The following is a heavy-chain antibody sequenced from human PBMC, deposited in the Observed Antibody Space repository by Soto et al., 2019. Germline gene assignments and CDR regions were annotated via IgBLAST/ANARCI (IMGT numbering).Heavy chain of an antibody. CDR3: ARGSCISIRCEKGYYGMDV. V-gene: IGHV1-69*13. J-gene: IGHJ6*02. Sequence: GASVKVSCKASGGTFSSYDISGVRQAPGQGLEWMGGIIPIFGTANYAQKFQGRVTITADESTSTAYMGLSSLRSEDTAVYYCARGSCISIRCEKGYYGMDVWGQGNTVTVS. D-gene: IGHD2-2*01. CDR1: GGTFSSYD. CDR2: IIPIFGTA.